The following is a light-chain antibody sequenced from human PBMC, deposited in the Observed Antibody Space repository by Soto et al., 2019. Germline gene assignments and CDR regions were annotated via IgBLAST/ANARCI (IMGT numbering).Light chain of an antibody. CDR3: KTLRDWLPST. J-gene: IGKJ5*01. Sequence: ELGFPEWLAKVSKCPGARNSVSCRASHRVNTYLAWYQQRLGQAPRLLIYDASNRATGIPARFSVSGSGTDYTINICGLGLEDYALYYCKTLRDWLPSTFGQGTSLEVK. CDR2: DAS. CDR1: HRVNTY. V-gene: IGKV3-11*01.